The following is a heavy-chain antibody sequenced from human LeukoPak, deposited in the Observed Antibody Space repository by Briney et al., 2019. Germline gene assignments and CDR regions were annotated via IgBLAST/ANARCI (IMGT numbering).Heavy chain of an antibody. Sequence: QPGGSLRLSCAASGFTFSSYGMSWVRQAPGKGLEWVSAISGSGGSTYYADSVKGRFTISRDNSKNTLYLQMNSLRAEDTAVYYCAKDKGLPLGSGHPEDYWGQGTLVTVSS. V-gene: IGHV3-23*01. D-gene: IGHD2-15*01. CDR2: ISGSGGST. J-gene: IGHJ4*02. CDR1: GFTFSSYG. CDR3: AKDKGLPLGSGHPEDY.